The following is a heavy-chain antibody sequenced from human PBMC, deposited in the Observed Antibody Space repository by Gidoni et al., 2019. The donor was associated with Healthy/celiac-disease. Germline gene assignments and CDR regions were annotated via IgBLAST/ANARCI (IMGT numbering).Heavy chain of an antibody. Sequence: QVQLQESGPGLVKPSQTLSLTCTVSGGSISSGGYYWSWIRKHPGKGLEWIGYIYYSGSTYYNPSLKSRVTISVDTSKNQFSLKLSSVTAADTAVYYCARCRLRYFDWSRYFDYWGQGTLVTVSS. CDR2: IYYSGST. CDR1: GGSISSGGYY. V-gene: IGHV4-31*03. D-gene: IGHD3-9*01. J-gene: IGHJ4*02. CDR3: ARCRLRYFDWSRYFDY.